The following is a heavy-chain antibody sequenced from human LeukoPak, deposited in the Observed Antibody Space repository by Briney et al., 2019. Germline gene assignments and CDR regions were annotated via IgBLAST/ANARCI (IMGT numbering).Heavy chain of an antibody. CDR1: GGSISSYY. Sequence: PSETLSLTCTVSGGSISSYYWSWIRQPPGKGLEWIGYIYYSGSTNYNPSLKSRVTISVDTSKNQFSLKLSSVTAADTAVYYCARLTMVRGFTAFDIWGQGTMVTVSS. CDR2: IYYSGST. J-gene: IGHJ3*02. V-gene: IGHV4-59*08. D-gene: IGHD3-10*01. CDR3: ARLTMVRGFTAFDI.